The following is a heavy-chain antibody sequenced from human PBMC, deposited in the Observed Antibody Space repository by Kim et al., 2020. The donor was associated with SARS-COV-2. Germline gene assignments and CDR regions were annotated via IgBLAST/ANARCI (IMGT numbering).Heavy chain of an antibody. D-gene: IGHD3-3*02. J-gene: IGHJ2*01. Sequence: GGSLRLSCSPSGFSFKNYGMHWVRQAPAKGLEWVAHDGGTRDYGDSVRGRFTISRDNSKNTLYLQMNSLRAEETGIYYCVSDKDWCFDHWGGGTLFTVS. CDR2: DGGTR. CDR3: VSDKDWCFDH. CDR1: GFSFKNYG. V-gene: IGHV3-33*03.